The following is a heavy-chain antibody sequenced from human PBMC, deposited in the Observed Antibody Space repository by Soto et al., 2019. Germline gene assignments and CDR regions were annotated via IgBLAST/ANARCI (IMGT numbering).Heavy chain of an antibody. CDR3: AKMMATINQRPVSAFDI. CDR2: ISGSGGST. Sequence: GGSLRLSCAASGFTFSSYAMSWVRQAPGKGLEWVSAISGSGGSTYYADSVKGRFTISRDNSKNTLYLQMNSLRAEDTAVYYCAKMMATINQRPVSAFDIWGQGTMVTVSS. J-gene: IGHJ3*02. D-gene: IGHD5-12*01. CDR1: GFTFSSYA. V-gene: IGHV3-23*01.